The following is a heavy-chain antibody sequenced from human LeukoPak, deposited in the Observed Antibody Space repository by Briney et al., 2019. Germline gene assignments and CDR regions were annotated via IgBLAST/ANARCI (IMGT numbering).Heavy chain of an antibody. J-gene: IGHJ4*02. Sequence: GASVKVSCKTSGYTFTGYYMHWVRQAPGQGLEWMGWINPNSGGTNYAQKFQGRVTMTRDTSISTAYMELSRLRSGDTAVYYCARAKGIQSIVGATLVFSFGYWGQGTLVTVSS. D-gene: IGHD1-26*01. CDR1: GYTFTGYY. V-gene: IGHV1-2*02. CDR3: ARAKGIQSIVGATLVFSFGY. CDR2: INPNSGGT.